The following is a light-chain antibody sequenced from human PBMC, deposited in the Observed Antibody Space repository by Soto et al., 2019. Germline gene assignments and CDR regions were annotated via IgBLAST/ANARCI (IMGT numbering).Light chain of an antibody. CDR3: QQYNSYWRT. J-gene: IGKJ1*01. Sequence: DIQMTQSPSTLSASVGDRVTITCRAGQSMSGWLAWYQQKPGKAPKLLIYDASNLESGVPSRFSGSGSGTDFTLTISSLQPEDFATYYCQQYNSYWRTFGQGTKVDIK. CDR1: QSMSGW. V-gene: IGKV1-5*01. CDR2: DAS.